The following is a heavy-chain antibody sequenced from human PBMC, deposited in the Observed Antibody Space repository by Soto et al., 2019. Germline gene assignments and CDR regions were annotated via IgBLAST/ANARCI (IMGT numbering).Heavy chain of an antibody. CDR1: GFTFSSYG. J-gene: IGHJ6*02. CDR2: IWYNGSNN. V-gene: IGHV3-33*01. CDR3: ARDKSSWYNYYDSCGMDV. D-gene: IGHD6-13*01. Sequence: EGSLRLSCAASGFTFSSYGMHWVRQAPGKGLEWVVVIWYNGSNNYYTDSVKGRFTIPRDNSKNTLYLQMNSMRAEDTAVYYCARDKSSWYNYYDSCGMDVWGQGTTVTVSS.